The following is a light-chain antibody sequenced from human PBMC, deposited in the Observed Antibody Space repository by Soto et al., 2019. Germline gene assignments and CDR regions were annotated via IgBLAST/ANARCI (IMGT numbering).Light chain of an antibody. CDR2: DVS. Sequence: QSALTQPASVSGSPGQSITISCTGTSSDVGGYNYVSWYQQHPGKAPKLVIYDVSNRPSGVSNRFSGSKSGNTASLTISGLQAEDDADYYCSSYISSSTLVFGTGTKVTVL. J-gene: IGLJ1*01. CDR3: SSYISSSTLV. V-gene: IGLV2-14*01. CDR1: SSDVGGYNY.